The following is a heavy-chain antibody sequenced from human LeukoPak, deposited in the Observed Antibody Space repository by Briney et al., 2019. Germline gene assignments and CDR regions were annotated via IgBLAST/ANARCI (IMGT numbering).Heavy chain of an antibody. Sequence: GASVKVSCKASGYTFTSYGISWVRQAPGQGLEWMGWISAYNGNTNYAQKLQGTVTMTTDTSTSTAYMELRSLRSDDTAVYYCARDKYCSGGSCYSDYWGQGTLVTVSS. D-gene: IGHD2-15*01. CDR2: ISAYNGNT. CDR1: GYTFTSYG. J-gene: IGHJ4*02. V-gene: IGHV1-18*01. CDR3: ARDKYCSGGSCYSDY.